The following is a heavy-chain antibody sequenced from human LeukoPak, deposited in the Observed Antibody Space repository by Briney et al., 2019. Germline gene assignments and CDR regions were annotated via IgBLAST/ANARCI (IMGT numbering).Heavy chain of an antibody. CDR3: TTDPGGD. V-gene: IGHV3-15*01. J-gene: IGHJ4*02. D-gene: IGHD3-10*01. CDR1: GFAFSKAW. Sequence: GGSLRLSCALSGFAFSKAWVSCVRQAPGQGLEWAGRIKSKTDGGTTDYAAPVKGRFTISRDDSKNTLYLQMNSLKTEDTAVYYCTTDPGGDWGQGTLVTVSS. CDR2: IKSKTDGGTT.